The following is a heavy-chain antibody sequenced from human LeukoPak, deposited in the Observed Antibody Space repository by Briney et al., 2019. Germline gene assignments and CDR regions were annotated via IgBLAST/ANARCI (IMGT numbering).Heavy chain of an antibody. Sequence: PSQTLSLTCAVSGDSITDGGFSWNWIRQPPGKGLEWIGYIYYSGTTYYNPSLKTRLTLAVDTSKNEISLVLTSVTAADTAIYFCARHKPAYAWSDPWGPGTLVTVSS. D-gene: IGHD2-2*01. CDR1: GDSITDGGFS. V-gene: IGHV4-30-4*07. CDR3: ARHKPAYAWSDP. J-gene: IGHJ5*02. CDR2: IYYSGTT.